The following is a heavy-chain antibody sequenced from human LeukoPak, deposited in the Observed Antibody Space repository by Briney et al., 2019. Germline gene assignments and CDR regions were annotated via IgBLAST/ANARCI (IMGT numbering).Heavy chain of an antibody. V-gene: IGHV4-34*01. D-gene: IGHD3-9*01. J-gene: IGHJ4*02. Sequence: PSETLSLTCAVYGGSFRGYYWSWIRQTPGKGLEWIGEINHSGSTNYNPSLKSQVTISVDASKNQFSLKLSSVTAADTAVYYCARLLGGEELRYFDWLIDNLYYFDYWGQGTLVTVSS. CDR3: ARLLGGEELRYFDWLIDNLYYFDY. CDR1: GGSFRGYY. CDR2: INHSGST.